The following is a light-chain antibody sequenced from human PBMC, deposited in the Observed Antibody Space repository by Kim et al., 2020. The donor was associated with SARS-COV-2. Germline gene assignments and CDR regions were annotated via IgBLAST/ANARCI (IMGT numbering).Light chain of an antibody. Sequence: DIQMTQSPSTLSASVGDKVTITCRASQSLSSWLAWYQQKPGKAPKLLIYKVSSVESGVPSRFSGSGSGTEFTLTISSLQPDDFASYYCQQYKSYPWTFGQGTKVDIK. J-gene: IGKJ1*01. V-gene: IGKV1-5*03. CDR1: QSLSSW. CDR3: QQYKSYPWT. CDR2: KVS.